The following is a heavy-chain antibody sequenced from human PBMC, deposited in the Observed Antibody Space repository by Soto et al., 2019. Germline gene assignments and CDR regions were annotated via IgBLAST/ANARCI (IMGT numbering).Heavy chain of an antibody. V-gene: IGHV4-30-2*01. Sequence: QLQLQQSGSGLLKPSQPLSPTCAVPGSSISSGGYSWSWIRQPPGKGLEWIAYIYHSGSTYYNPPLKSRVTISVARSKNQFSLKLRSVTAADTAVYYCARVPDYWGQGTLVSVSS. CDR3: ARVPDY. CDR2: IYHSGST. J-gene: IGHJ4*02. CDR1: GSSISSGGYS.